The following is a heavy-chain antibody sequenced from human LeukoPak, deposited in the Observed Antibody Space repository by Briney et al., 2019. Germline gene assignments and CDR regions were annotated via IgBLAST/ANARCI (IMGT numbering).Heavy chain of an antibody. CDR1: GFSFNSYT. CDR3: GRGVSRRIGMDV. D-gene: IGHD2/OR15-2a*01. Sequence: GGSLRLSCLAPGFSFNSYTMNWVREAPGKGLEWVSTISPVSSYTWYAESVKGRFTISRDNPKNSLYLQMDSLRAEDTAVYYCGRGVSRRIGMDVWGQGTTVSVSS. J-gene: IGHJ6*02. CDR2: ISPVSSYT. V-gene: IGHV3-21*01.